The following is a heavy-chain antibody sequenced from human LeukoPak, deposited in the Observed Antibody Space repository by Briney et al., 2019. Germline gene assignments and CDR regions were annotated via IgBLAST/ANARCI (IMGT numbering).Heavy chain of an antibody. J-gene: IGHJ6*02. CDR1: GYTLTELS. CDR2: FDPEDGET. V-gene: IGHV1-24*01. CDR3: ARAHRSYYYDSSGYSPYGMDV. D-gene: IGHD3-22*01. Sequence: GASVKVSCKVSGYTLTELSMHWVRQAPGKGLEWMGGFDPEDGETIYAQKFQGRVTMTRDTSTSTVYMELSSLRSEDTAVYYCARAHRSYYYDSSGYSPYGMDVWGQGTTVTVSS.